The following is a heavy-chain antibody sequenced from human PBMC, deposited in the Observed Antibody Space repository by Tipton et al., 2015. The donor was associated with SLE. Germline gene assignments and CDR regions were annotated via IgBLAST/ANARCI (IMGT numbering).Heavy chain of an antibody. CDR2: IWYDGSNK. D-gene: IGHD3-3*01. CDR1: GFTFSIYT. V-gene: IGHV3-33*08. CDR3: ARGPESGYYLDYFLL. Sequence: SLRLSCAASGFTFSIYTMHWVRQAPGKGLEWVAVIWYDGSNKYYADSVKGRFTISRDNSKNTLYLQMNSLRAEDTAVYYCARGPESGYYLDYFLLWGQGTLVTVSS. J-gene: IGHJ1*01.